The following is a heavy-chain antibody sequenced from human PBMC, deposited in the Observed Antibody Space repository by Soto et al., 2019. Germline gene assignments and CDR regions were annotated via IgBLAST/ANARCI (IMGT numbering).Heavy chain of an antibody. CDR1: GYTFTSYY. Sequence: VQLVQSGAEVKKPGASVKVSCKASGYTFTSYYMHWVRQVPGKGLVWVSRINSDGSSTTYADSVKGRFTISRDNAKNTLYLQMNSLRAEDTAVYYCTRAAWDCTSASCLMNHWGQGTLVTVSS. CDR2: INSDGSST. J-gene: IGHJ5*02. D-gene: IGHD2-2*01. CDR3: TRAAWDCTSASCLMNH. V-gene: IGHV3-74*03.